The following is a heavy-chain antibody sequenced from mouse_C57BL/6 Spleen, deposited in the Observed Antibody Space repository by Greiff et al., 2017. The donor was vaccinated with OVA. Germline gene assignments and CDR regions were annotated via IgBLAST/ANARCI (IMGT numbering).Heavy chain of an antibody. CDR1: GFTFSSYA. CDR3: ARDPVTTVVATKDAMDY. V-gene: IGHV5-4*01. CDR2: ISDGGSYT. Sequence: DVKLVESGGGLVKPGGSLKLSCAASGFTFSSYAMSWVRQTPEKRLEWVATISDGGSYTYYPDNVKGRFTISRDNAKNNLYLQMSHLKSEDTAMYYCARDPVTTVVATKDAMDYWGQGTSVTVSS. D-gene: IGHD1-1*01. J-gene: IGHJ4*01.